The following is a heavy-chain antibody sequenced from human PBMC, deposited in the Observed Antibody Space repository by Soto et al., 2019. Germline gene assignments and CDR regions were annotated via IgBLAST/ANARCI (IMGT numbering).Heavy chain of an antibody. Sequence: QVQLVQSGAEVKKPGSSVKVSCKASGGTFSSYAISWVRQAPGQGLEWMGGIIPIFGTANYAQKFQGRVTITADESRSTAKMELSSLRSEDTDVYYCARADSGYVPYYYGMDVWGQGTTVTVYS. D-gene: IGHD5-12*01. CDR2: IIPIFGTA. CDR1: GGTFSSYA. J-gene: IGHJ6*02. V-gene: IGHV1-69*01. CDR3: ARADSGYVPYYYGMDV.